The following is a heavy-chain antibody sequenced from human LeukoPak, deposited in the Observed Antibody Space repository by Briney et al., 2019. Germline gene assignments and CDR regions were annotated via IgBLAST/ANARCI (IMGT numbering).Heavy chain of an antibody. V-gene: IGHV3-11*04. CDR1: GFTFSDYY. CDR2: ISSSGSTI. D-gene: IGHD5-12*01. Sequence: GGSLRLSCAASGFTFSDYYMSWIRQAPGKGLEWVSYISSSGSTIYYADSVKGRFTISRDNAKNSLYLQMNSLRAEDTAVYYCARVVAWYYHYMDVWGKGTTVTVSS. J-gene: IGHJ6*03. CDR3: ARVVAWYYHYMDV.